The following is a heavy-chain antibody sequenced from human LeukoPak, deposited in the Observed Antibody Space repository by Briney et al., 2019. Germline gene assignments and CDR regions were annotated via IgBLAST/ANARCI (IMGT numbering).Heavy chain of an antibody. V-gene: IGHV1-69*04. Sequence: ASVKVSCKASGGTFSSYAISWVRQAPGQGLEWMGRIIPILGIANYAQKFQGRVTITADKSTSTAYMELSSLRFEDTAVYYCAGGFRGDRIDYRGQGTLVTVSS. CDR3: AGGFRGDRIDY. D-gene: IGHD2-21*02. CDR2: IIPILGIA. CDR1: GGTFSSYA. J-gene: IGHJ4*02.